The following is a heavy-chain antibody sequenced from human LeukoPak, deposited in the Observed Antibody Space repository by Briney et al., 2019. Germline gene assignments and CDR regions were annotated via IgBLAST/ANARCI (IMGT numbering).Heavy chain of an antibody. J-gene: IGHJ4*02. CDR2: IIPILGIA. Sequence: ASVKVSCEASGGTFSSYAISWVRQAPGQGLEWMGRIIPILGIANYAQKFQGRVTITADKSTSTAYMELSSLRSEDTAVYYCASPERYDFWSGNSQPFDYWGQGTLVTVSS. V-gene: IGHV1-69*04. CDR3: ASPERYDFWSGNSQPFDY. CDR1: GGTFSSYA. D-gene: IGHD3-3*01.